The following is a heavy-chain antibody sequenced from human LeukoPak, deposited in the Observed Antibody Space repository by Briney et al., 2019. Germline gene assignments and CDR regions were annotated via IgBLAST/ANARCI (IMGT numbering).Heavy chain of an antibody. J-gene: IGHJ4*02. CDR1: GGTFSSYA. Sequence: SVKVSCKASGGTFSSYAISWVRRAPGQGLEWMGRIIPILGIANYAQKFQGRVTITADKSTSTAYMELSSLRSEDTAVYYCARDPAFGSSPGYWGQGTLVTVSS. CDR3: ARDPAFGSSPGY. D-gene: IGHD6-13*01. V-gene: IGHV1-69*04. CDR2: IIPILGIA.